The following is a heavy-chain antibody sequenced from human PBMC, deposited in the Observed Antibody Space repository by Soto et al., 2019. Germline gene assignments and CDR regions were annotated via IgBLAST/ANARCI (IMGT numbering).Heavy chain of an antibody. D-gene: IGHD5-12*01. CDR1: GGSISSSSYY. J-gene: IGHJ4*02. CDR3: ASAPGFNLFDS. CDR2: IYYSGST. V-gene: IGHV4-39*01. Sequence: SETLSLTCTVSGGSISSSSYYWGWIRQPPGKGLEWIGSIYYSGSTYYNPSLKSRVTISVDTSKNQFSLKLSSVTAADTAVYYCASAPGFNLFDSWGQGTLVTVSS.